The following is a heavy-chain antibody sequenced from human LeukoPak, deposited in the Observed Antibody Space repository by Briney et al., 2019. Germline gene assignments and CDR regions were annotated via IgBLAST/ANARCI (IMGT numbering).Heavy chain of an antibody. Sequence: SETLSLTCTVSGGSISSSRYYWGWIRQPPGKGLEWIASIRHDGHTYYNPSLKSQVSISVDMSRNQFSLKLNSLTAADTAVYYCARQVATKGEWAFDVWGQGTMVTVSS. V-gene: IGHV4-39*07. CDR1: GGSISSSRYY. D-gene: IGHD5-12*01. CDR2: IRHDGHT. J-gene: IGHJ3*01. CDR3: ARQVATKGEWAFDV.